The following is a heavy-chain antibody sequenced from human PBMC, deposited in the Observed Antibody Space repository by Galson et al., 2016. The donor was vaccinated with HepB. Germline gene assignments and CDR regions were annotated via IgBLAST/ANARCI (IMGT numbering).Heavy chain of an antibody. CDR2: ISGSGDYT. CDR3: AKDGGGFGEVWGMYYFDY. Sequence: SLRLSCAASGFTLRIYAMSWVRQAPGKGLEWVSSISGSGDYTYYADSVKGRFTVSRDNSKNTLYLQMNSLRAEDTAGYYCAKDGGGFGEVWGMYYFDYWGQGSLVTVSS. CDR1: GFTLRIYA. J-gene: IGHJ4*02. D-gene: IGHD3-10*01. V-gene: IGHV3-23*01.